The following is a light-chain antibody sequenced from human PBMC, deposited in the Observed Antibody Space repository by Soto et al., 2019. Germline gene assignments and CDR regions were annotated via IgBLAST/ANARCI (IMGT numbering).Light chain of an antibody. CDR2: DVS. V-gene: IGLV2-14*01. CDR1: SSDVGRYND. CDR3: RSYTSSSTLYV. J-gene: IGLJ1*01. Sequence: QSALTQPPSVSGSPGQSITISCTGTSSDVGRYNDVSWYQQHPGKAPKLMIFDVSNRPSGVSNRFSGSKSGNTASLTISGLQADDEADYYGRSYTSSSTLYVFGTGTKVTVL.